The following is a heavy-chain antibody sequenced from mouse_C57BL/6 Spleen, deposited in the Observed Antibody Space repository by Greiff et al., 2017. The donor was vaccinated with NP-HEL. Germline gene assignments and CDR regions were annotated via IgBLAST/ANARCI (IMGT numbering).Heavy chain of an antibody. J-gene: IGHJ2*01. CDR2: FHPYNDDT. V-gene: IGHV1-47*01. D-gene: IGHD3-2*02. Sequence: QVQLQQSGAELVKPGASVKMSCKASGYTFTTYPIEWMKQNHGKSLEWIGNFHPYNDDTKYNQKFKGKATLTVDTSSSTAYMQLSSLTSEDSAVYYCARGDSSGLFDYWGQGTTLTVSS. CDR1: GYTFTTYP. CDR3: ARGDSSGLFDY.